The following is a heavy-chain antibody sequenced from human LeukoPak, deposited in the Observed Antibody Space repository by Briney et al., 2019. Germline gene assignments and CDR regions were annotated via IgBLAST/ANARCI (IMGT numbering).Heavy chain of an antibody. CDR1: GYNFTGYF. V-gene: IGHV1-2*02. Sequence: ASVKVSCKASGYNFTGYFMHWVRQAPGQGLEWMGWMNPNSGGTKYAQKFQGRVTMTTDTSTSTAYMELRSLRSDDTAVYYCARDRYCSGGSCYQDYWGQGTLVTVSS. J-gene: IGHJ4*02. D-gene: IGHD2-15*01. CDR3: ARDRYCSGGSCYQDY. CDR2: MNPNSGGT.